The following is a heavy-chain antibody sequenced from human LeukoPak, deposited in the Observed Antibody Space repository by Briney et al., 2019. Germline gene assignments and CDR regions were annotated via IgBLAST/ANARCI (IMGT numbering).Heavy chain of an antibody. J-gene: IGHJ5*02. V-gene: IGHV4-31*03. CDR1: GGSISTTAYY. CDR3: ACWTPVTTGWFDP. Sequence: PSETLSLTCTVSGGSISTTAYYWSWLRQHPGKGLEWIGYIYYSGNTYYSPSLRSRVTISVDTSKNQFSLQLFSVTAADTAVYFCACWTPVTTGWFDPWGQGTLVTVSS. D-gene: IGHD4-17*01. CDR2: IYYSGNT.